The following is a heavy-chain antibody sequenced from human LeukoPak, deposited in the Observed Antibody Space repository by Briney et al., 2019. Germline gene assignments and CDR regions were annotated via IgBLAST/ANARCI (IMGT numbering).Heavy chain of an antibody. D-gene: IGHD6-13*01. CDR2: IRSKAYGGTT. J-gene: IGHJ4*02. CDR1: GFTFGDYA. CDR3: AKDPNSSKGHYFDY. V-gene: IGHV3-49*03. Sequence: QPGGSLRLSCTASGFTFGDYAMSWFRQAPGKGLEWVGFIRSKAYGGTTEYAASVKGRFTISRDNSKNTVYLQMNSLRAEDTAVYYCAKDPNSSKGHYFDYWGQGTLVTVSS.